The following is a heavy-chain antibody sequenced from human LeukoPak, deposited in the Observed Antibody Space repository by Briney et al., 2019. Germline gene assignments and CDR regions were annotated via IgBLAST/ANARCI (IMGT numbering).Heavy chain of an antibody. J-gene: IGHJ6*03. D-gene: IGHD2-2*01. CDR2: INPNSGGT. V-gene: IGHV1-2*06. Sequence: ASVKVSCKASGYTFTGYYMHWVRQAPGQGLEWMGRINPNSGGTNYAQKFQGRVTMTRDTSISTAYMELSSLRSEDTAVYYCARDCSSTSCYFPNYYMDVWGKGTTVTVSS. CDR1: GYTFTGYY. CDR3: ARDCSSTSCYFPNYYMDV.